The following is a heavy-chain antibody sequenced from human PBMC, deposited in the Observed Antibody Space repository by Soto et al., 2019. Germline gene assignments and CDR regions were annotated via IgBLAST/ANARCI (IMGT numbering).Heavy chain of an antibody. D-gene: IGHD2-15*01. J-gene: IGHJ5*01. CDR1: GFTFNIYA. Sequence: PGGSLRLSCVASGFTFNIYAMSWVRQAPGKRLEWVSGIGGNGGGRDYADSVKGRFTISRDNSKNTLYLQMNSLKADDSAVYYCAKDLVFGGHWFDSWGRGTLVTVSS. CDR3: AKDLVFGGHWFDS. CDR2: IGGNGGGR. V-gene: IGHV3-23*01.